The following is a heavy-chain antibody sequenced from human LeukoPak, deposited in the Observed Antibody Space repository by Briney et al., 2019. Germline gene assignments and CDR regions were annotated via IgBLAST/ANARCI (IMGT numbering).Heavy chain of an antibody. D-gene: IGHD2-21*02. CDR1: GFTFSSYW. CDR3: ARFRLTYCGGDRYCYFDY. CDR2: IKQDGSEK. Sequence: GGSLRLSCAASGFTFSSYWMSWVRQAPGKGLEWVANIKQDGSEKYYVDSVKGRFTISRDNAKNSLYLQMNSLRAEDTAVYYCARFRLTYCGGDRYCYFDYWGQGTLVTVSS. V-gene: IGHV3-7*01. J-gene: IGHJ4*02.